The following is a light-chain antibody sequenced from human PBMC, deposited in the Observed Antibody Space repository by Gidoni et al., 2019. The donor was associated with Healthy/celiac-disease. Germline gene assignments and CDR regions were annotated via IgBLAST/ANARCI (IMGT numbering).Light chain of an antibody. CDR3: QVWDSSTAHYV. CDR1: NIGSKN. CDR2: RDS. Sequence: SYELTQPLSVSVALGQTARITCGGNNIGSKNVHWYQQKPGQAPVLVIYRDSNRPSGIPERFSGSNSGNTATLTISRAQAGDEADYYCQVWDSSTAHYVFGTATKVTVL. J-gene: IGLJ1*01. V-gene: IGLV3-9*01.